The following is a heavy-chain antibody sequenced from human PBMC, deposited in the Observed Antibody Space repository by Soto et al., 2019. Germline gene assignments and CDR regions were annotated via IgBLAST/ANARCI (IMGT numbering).Heavy chain of an antibody. CDR1: GYTFTGYY. D-gene: IGHD2-15*01. CDR2: INPNSGGT. CDR3: ARGRGYCSGGSCYFAFDI. Sequence: ASVKVSCKASGYTFTGYYMHWVRQAPGQGLEWMGWINPNSGGTNYAQKFQGRVTMTRDTSISTAYMELSRLRSDDTAVYYCARGRGYCSGGSCYFAFDIWGQGTMVTV. J-gene: IGHJ3*02. V-gene: IGHV1-2*02.